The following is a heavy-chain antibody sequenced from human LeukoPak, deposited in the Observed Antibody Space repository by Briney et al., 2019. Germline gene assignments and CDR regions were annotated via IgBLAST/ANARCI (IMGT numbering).Heavy chain of an antibody. J-gene: IGHJ4*02. CDR3: ARDRWHVGVDY. CDR1: GGSVSSGSYY. CDR2: IYYSGST. V-gene: IGHV4-61*01. Sequence: KPSETLSLTCTVSGGSVSSGSYYWSWIRQPPGKGLEWIGYIYYSGSTNYNPSLKSRVTISVDTSKNQFSLKLSSVTAADTAVYYCARDRWHVGVDYWGQGTLVTVPS. D-gene: IGHD5-24*01.